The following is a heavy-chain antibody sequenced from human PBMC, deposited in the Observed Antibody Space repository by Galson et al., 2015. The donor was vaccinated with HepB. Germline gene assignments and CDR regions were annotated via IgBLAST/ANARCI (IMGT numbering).Heavy chain of an antibody. J-gene: IGHJ4*02. Sequence: SLRLSCAASGFTFSSYAMSWVRQAPGKGLEWVSAISGSGGSTYYADSVKGRFTISRDNSKNTLYLQMNSLRAEDTAVYYCAKDVYYYDSSGRGGPLYYFDYWGQGTLVTVSS. CDR3: AKDVYYYDSSGRGGPLYYFDY. V-gene: IGHV3-23*01. D-gene: IGHD3-22*01. CDR2: ISGSGGST. CDR1: GFTFSSYA.